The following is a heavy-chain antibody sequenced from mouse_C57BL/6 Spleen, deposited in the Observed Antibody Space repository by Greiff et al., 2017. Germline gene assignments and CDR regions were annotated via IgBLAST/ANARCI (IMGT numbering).Heavy chain of an antibody. CDR2: ISDGGSYT. V-gene: IGHV5-4*01. Sequence: DVMLVESGGGLVKPGGSLKLSCAASGFTFSSYAMSWVRQTPEKRLEWVATISDGGSYTYYPDNVKGRFTISRDNAKNNLYLQMSHLKSEDTAMYYCAREGSNFLYAMDYWGQGTSVTVSS. CDR1: GFTFSSYA. J-gene: IGHJ4*01. D-gene: IGHD2-5*01. CDR3: AREGSNFLYAMDY.